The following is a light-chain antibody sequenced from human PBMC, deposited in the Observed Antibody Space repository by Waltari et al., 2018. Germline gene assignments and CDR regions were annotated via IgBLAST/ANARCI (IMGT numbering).Light chain of an antibody. Sequence: QSVLTQPPSTSGTPGQRVTISCSGSSSNIGTNPVNWYQHLPGTASKLLIYSNNPRPSGVPGRFSGSKSGTSASLAISGLQSEDEADYYCAAWDDTLNGYVFGTGTKVTVL. J-gene: IGLJ1*01. CDR3: AAWDDTLNGYV. V-gene: IGLV1-44*01. CDR1: SSNIGTNP. CDR2: SNN.